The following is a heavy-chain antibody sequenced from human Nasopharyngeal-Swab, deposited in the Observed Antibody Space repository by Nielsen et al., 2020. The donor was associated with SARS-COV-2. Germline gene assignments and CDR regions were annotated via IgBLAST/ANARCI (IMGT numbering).Heavy chain of an antibody. CDR1: GGWLSSYA. CDR3: ARGFIQLLHPYYYYYMDV. J-gene: IGHJ6*03. D-gene: IGHD2-2*01. Sequence: VSCIASGGWLSSYAISWVRQAPGQGLEWMGGIIPIFGTANYAQKFQGRVTITADESTSTAYMELSSLRSEDTAVYYCARGFIQLLHPYYYYYMDVWGKGTTVTVSS. CDR2: IIPIFGTA. V-gene: IGHV1-69*01.